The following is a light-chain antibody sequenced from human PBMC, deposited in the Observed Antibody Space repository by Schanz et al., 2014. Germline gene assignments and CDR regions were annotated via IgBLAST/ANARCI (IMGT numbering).Light chain of an antibody. Sequence: EIVLTQSPGTLSLSPGERATLSCRASQSVSSNLAWYQQTPGQAPRLLIYGASSRATGIPDRFSGSGSGTDFTLTISSLEPEDCAVYYCQQYGSSIRTFGQGTKVEIK. CDR2: GAS. CDR3: QQYGSSIRT. CDR1: QSVSSN. V-gene: IGKV3-20*01. J-gene: IGKJ1*01.